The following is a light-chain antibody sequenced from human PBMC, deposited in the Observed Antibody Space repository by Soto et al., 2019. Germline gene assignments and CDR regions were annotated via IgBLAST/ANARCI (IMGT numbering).Light chain of an antibody. V-gene: IGKV1-33*01. J-gene: IGKJ2*01. CDR2: DAS. CDR1: QDISNY. Sequence: DIPLTQSPSSLSASIGDRVTITCQASQDISNYLNWYQQKPGKAPELLIYDASNLQTGVPSRFSGSASGTDFTFTITSLQPEDIATYYCQHYDDLLPMYTFGQGTTLEIK. CDR3: QHYDDLLPMYT.